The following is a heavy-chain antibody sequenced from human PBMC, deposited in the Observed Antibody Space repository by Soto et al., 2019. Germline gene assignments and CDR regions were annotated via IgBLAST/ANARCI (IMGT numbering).Heavy chain of an antibody. CDR2: IFSNDEK. D-gene: IGHD6-13*01. CDR1: GFSLDNTKMG. V-gene: IGHV2-26*01. J-gene: IGHJ4*02. CDR3: VRTPFSSSWEPFDF. Sequence: QVSLKESGPVLVKPTETLTLTCTVSGFSLDNTKMGVGWIRQPPGKALEWLAHIFSNDEKRHSSSLKNSLTIXKXTXXSQVVLTMTNLDPGDTATYYCVRTPFSSSWEPFDFWGQGTLVTVSS.